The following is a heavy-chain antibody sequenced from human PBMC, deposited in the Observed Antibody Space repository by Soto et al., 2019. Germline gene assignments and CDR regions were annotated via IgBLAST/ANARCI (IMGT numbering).Heavy chain of an antibody. D-gene: IGHD2-15*01. CDR3: ARFEGYGSGRDY. CDR1: GYTFTSYD. Sequence: VASVKVSCKASGYTFTSYDINWVRQATGQGLEWMGWMSPNSGNTGYAQKFQGRVTMTRNTSINTAYMEVSSLRSEDTAVYYCARFEGYGSGRDYWGQGTLVTVSS. J-gene: IGHJ4*02. CDR2: MSPNSGNT. V-gene: IGHV1-8*01.